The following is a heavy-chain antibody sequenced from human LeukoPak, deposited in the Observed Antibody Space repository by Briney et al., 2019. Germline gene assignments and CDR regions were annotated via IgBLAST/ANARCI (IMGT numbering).Heavy chain of an antibody. D-gene: IGHD3-3*01. J-gene: IGHJ5*02. V-gene: IGHV1-2*02. CDR1: GYTFTGYY. CDR3: ARGDFWSGYWGP. CDR2: INPNSGGT. Sequence: ASVKVSCKASGYTFTGYYMHWVRQAPGQGLEWMGWINPNSGGTNYAQKFQGRVTMTRDTSISTAYMELSRPRSDDTAVYYCARGDFWSGYWGPWGQGTLVTVSS.